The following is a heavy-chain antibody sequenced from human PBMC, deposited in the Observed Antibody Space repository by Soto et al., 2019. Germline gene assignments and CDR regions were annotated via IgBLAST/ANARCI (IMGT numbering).Heavy chain of an antibody. CDR2: INPSGGGT. Sequence: QVQLVQSGAEVKKPGASVKVSCKTSGFTFTSYCMHWVRQAPGQGLEWMGIINPSGGGTSYAQKFEGRGTMTRDTSTSTAYMVLSSLRYEDTAMYYCATYYCAREGSSGWPFDYWGQGTLVTVSS. J-gene: IGHJ4*02. CDR3: ATYYCAREGSSGWPFDY. V-gene: IGHV1-46*01. CDR1: GFTFTSYC. D-gene: IGHD6-19*01.